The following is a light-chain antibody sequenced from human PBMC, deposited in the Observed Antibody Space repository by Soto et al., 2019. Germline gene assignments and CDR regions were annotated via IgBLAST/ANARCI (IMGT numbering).Light chain of an antibody. V-gene: IGKV1-6*01. CDR2: AAS. Sequence: AIQVTQSPSSLSAAVGDRVTITCRTSQGIRSALGWYQQKPGKVPKLLIYAASTLRSGVPSRFSGSGSGRDFTLTISSLQPEDFATYYCLLDYAYFWAFGQGTKGDIK. J-gene: IGKJ1*01. CDR3: LLDYAYFWA. CDR1: QGIRSA.